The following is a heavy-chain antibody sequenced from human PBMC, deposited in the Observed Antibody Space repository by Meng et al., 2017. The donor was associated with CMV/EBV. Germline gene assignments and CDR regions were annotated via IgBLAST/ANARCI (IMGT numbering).Heavy chain of an antibody. D-gene: IGHD3-3*01. CDR3: AREPYYDFWSGYYSGYYGMDV. V-gene: IGHV3-48*04. CDR1: GFTFSSYS. CDR2: ISSSSGTI. J-gene: IGHJ6*02. Sequence: GESLKISCAASGFTFSSYSMNWVRQAPGKGLEWVSYISSSSGTIYYADSVKGRFTISRDNAKNSLYLQMNSLRAEDTAVYYCAREPYYDFWSGYYSGYYGMDVWGQGTTVTVSS.